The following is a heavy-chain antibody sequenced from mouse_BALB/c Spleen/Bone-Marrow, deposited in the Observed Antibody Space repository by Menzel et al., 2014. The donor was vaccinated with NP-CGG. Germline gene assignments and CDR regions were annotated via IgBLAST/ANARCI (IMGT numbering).Heavy chain of an antibody. CDR3: ARSPPYGGYFDY. J-gene: IGHJ2*01. D-gene: IGHD1-1*01. CDR2: INPYNGGT. Sequence: EVMLVESGPELVKPGASMKISCKASGYSFTGYTMNWVKQSHGKNLEWIGLINPYNGGTSYNQKFKGKATLTVDKSSSTAYMELPSLTSEDSAVYYCARSPPYGGYFDYWGQGTTLTVSS. V-gene: IGHV1-18*01. CDR1: GYSFTGYT.